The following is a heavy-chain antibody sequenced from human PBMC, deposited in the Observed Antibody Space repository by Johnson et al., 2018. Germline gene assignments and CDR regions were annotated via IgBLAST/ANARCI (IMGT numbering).Heavy chain of an antibody. CDR1: GFTFSSYA. CDR3: AREWVVVAATDAFDI. Sequence: QVQLVQSGGGVVQXGRSLRLSCAASGFTFSSYAMHWVRQAPGKGLAWVAVISYEGSNKYYAASVKVRFPISRDNSTNTPYLQMNSLRAEDTAVYYCAREWVVVAATDAFDIWGQGTMVTVSS. D-gene: IGHD2-15*01. J-gene: IGHJ3*02. V-gene: IGHV3-30-3*01. CDR2: ISYEGSNK.